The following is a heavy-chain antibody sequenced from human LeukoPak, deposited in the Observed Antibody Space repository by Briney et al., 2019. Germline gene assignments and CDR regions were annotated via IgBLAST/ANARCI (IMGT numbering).Heavy chain of an antibody. CDR2: IWYDGINK. Sequence: GGSLTLACAASGYTFSRFGTHCVRQAPGKGLEWVAVIWYDGINKFHADSVKGRFTISRDNSKNTVYLQMNSLRAEDTAVYYCTRGRKSGIAAFYHRGEGTLVTVSS. CDR3: TRGRKSGIAAFYH. J-gene: IGHJ4*02. CDR1: GYTFSRFG. V-gene: IGHV3-33*08. D-gene: IGHD6-13*01.